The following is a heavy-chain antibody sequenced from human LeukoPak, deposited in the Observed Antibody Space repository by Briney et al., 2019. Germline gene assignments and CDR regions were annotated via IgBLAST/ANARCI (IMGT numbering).Heavy chain of an antibody. CDR1: GGSFSGYY. CDR3: ARGTDTSYFDY. J-gene: IGHJ4*02. V-gene: IGHV4-34*01. CDR2: INHSGST. Sequence: PSETLSLTCAVYGGSFSGYYWSWIRQPPGKGLHWIWEINHSGSTSYNPSLKSRVTISLDTSKNQFSLKLSSVTAADTAGYYCARGTDTSYFDYWGQGTLVTVSS. D-gene: IGHD2-2*02.